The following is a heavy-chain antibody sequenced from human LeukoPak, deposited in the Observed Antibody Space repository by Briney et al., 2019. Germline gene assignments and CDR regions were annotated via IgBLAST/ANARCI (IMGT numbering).Heavy chain of an antibody. CDR2: ISGSGGTT. V-gene: IGHV3-23*01. D-gene: IGHD6-19*01. Sequence: GGSLRLSCAASGLTFSSFAMTWVRQAPGKGLDWVSGISGSGGTTYYADSVRGRFTISRDNSKNTLYLQMNSLRVEDTALYYCARDRLAVAGNYWGQGTLVTVSS. CDR3: ARDRLAVAGNY. CDR1: GLTFSSFA. J-gene: IGHJ4*02.